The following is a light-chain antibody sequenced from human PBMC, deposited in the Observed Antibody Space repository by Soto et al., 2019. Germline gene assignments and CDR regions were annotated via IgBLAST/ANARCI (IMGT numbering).Light chain of an antibody. V-gene: IGLV2-14*01. CDR3: SSYTSSSTLYV. J-gene: IGLJ1*01. CDR2: EVS. CDR1: SSDVGGYNY. Sequence: ALTQPASVSGSPGQSITISCTGTSSDVGGYNYVSWYQQHPGKAPKLMIYEVSNRPSGVSNRFSGSKSGNTASLTISGLQAEDEADYYCSSYTSSSTLYVFGTGTKVTV.